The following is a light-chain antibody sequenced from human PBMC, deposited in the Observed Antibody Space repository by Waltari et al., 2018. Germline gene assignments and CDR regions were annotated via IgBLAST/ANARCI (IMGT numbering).Light chain of an antibody. J-gene: IGLJ1*01. CDR1: SSDVGGYNF. CDR3: SSYTTSSTYV. Sequence: QSALTQPASVSGSPGQSITISCTGTSSDVGGYNFFSWYQQHPGKVPKLIIYDVTNRPSGVSNRFSGSKSGNTASLTISGLQAEDEADYYCSSYTTSSTYVFGTGTKVTVL. V-gene: IGLV2-14*03. CDR2: DVT.